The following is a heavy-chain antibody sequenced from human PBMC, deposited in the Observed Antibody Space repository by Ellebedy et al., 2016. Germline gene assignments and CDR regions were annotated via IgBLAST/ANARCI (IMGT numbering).Heavy chain of an antibody. Sequence: GESLKISCAASGFTFSSYGMHWVRQAPGKGLEWVAVISYDGSNKYYADSVKGRFTISRDNSKNTLYLQMNSLRAEDTAVYYCARDLYDSSDLFLAFYYYYGMDVWGQGTTVTVSS. CDR3: ARDLYDSSDLFLAFYYYYGMDV. CDR1: GFTFSSYG. V-gene: IGHV3-30*19. D-gene: IGHD3-22*01. J-gene: IGHJ6*02. CDR2: ISYDGSNK.